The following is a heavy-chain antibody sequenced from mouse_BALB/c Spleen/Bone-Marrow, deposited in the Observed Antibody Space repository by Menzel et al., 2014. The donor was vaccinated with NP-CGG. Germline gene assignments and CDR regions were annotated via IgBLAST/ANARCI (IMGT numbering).Heavy chain of an antibody. V-gene: IGHV3-2*02. D-gene: IGHD1-1*01. J-gene: IGHJ4*01. CDR1: GYSITSNYA. Sequence: EVQLQQSGPGLVKPSQSLSLTCTVTGYSITSNYAWNWIRQFPGDKLERMGYISYSGVTSYSPSLKSRISITRDTSKNQFFLQLTSVTTEDTATYYCARSVIGAMDYWGQGTSVTVSS. CDR3: ARSVIGAMDY. CDR2: ISYSGVT.